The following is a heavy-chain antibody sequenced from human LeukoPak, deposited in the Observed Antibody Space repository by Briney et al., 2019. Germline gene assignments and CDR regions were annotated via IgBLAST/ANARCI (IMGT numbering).Heavy chain of an antibody. Sequence: QPGGSLRLSCAASGFTFSSYWMHWVRQAPGKGLVWVSRINSDGSSTSYADSVKGRFTISRDNAKNTLYLQMNSLRADATAVYYCARSWDYGGKGVDYWGQGSLVTVSS. CDR2: INSDGSST. J-gene: IGHJ4*02. D-gene: IGHD4-23*01. CDR3: ARSWDYGGKGVDY. CDR1: GFTFSSYW. V-gene: IGHV3-74*01.